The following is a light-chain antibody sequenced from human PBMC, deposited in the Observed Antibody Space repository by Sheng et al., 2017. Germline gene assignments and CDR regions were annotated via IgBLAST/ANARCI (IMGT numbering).Light chain of an antibody. Sequence: SYVLTQSPSVSVAPGQTARITCEGDYIGGKSVHWYHQKPGQAPVLVVYDDIDRPSGIPERFSGSNSGSTATLTISRVEAGDEADYYCQVWDSSSHQYVFGSGTEVTVL. CDR3: QVWDSSSHQYV. V-gene: IGLV3-21*02. CDR1: YIGGKS. CDR2: DDI. J-gene: IGLJ1*01.